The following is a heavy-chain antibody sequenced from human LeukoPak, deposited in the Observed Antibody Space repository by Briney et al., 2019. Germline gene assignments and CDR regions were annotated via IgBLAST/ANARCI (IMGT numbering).Heavy chain of an antibody. Sequence: SETLSLTRSVSGGSISSYYWSWIRQPPGKGLQWIGYIDNRGSTNYNPSLKSRVSMSVDTSKNQFSLNLSSMTAADTAVYYCGSGLHDSSGYYWTGSFDNWGQGALRTVSS. J-gene: IGHJ4*02. CDR2: IDNRGST. V-gene: IGHV4-59*01. CDR3: GSGLHDSSGYYWTGSFDN. CDR1: GGSISSYY. D-gene: IGHD3-22*01.